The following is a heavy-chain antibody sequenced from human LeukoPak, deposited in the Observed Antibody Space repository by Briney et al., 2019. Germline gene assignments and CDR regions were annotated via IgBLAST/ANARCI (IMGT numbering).Heavy chain of an antibody. CDR1: GYSFTSYW. J-gene: IGHJ5*02. CDR3: ARLAICSRGSCYRENWFDP. Sequence: GEALKISCKGSGYSFTSYWIGWVRPMPGKGLEWMGIIYPGDYDTRYSPSFQGQVTISADKSISTAYLQWSSLKASDTAMYYCARLAICSRGSCYRENWFDPWGQGTLVTVSS. V-gene: IGHV5-51*01. CDR2: IYPGDYDT. D-gene: IGHD2-15*01.